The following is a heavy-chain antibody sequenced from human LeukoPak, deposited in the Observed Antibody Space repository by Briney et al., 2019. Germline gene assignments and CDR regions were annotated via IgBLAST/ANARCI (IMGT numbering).Heavy chain of an antibody. V-gene: IGHV3-33*01. Sequence: GGSLRLSCAASGFTFSSNGMHWVRQAPGKGLEWVAVIWYDGSNKYYADSVKGRFTISRDNSKNTLYLQMNSLRAEDTAVYYCARELIGVYYFDYWGQGTLVTVSS. CDR1: GFTFSSNG. CDR2: IWYDGSNK. D-gene: IGHD3-10*01. J-gene: IGHJ4*02. CDR3: ARELIGVYYFDY.